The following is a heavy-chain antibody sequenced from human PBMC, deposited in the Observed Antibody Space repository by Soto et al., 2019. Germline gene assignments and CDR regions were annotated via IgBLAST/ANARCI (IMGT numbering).Heavy chain of an antibody. CDR2: INPNSGGT. CDR3: ARDPGMATIVFYYYGMDV. D-gene: IGHD5-12*01. CDR1: GYTFTGYY. V-gene: IGHV1-2*04. J-gene: IGHJ6*02. Sequence: ASVKVSCKASGYTFTGYYMHWVRQAPGQGLEWMGWINPNSGGTNYAQKFQGWVTMTRDTSTSTAYMELRSLRSDDTAVYYCARDPGMATIVFYYYGMDVWGQGTTVTVSS.